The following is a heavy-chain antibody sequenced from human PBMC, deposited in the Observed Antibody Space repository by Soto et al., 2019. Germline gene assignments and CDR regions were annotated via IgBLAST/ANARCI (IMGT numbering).Heavy chain of an antibody. Sequence: SETLSLTCTVSGDSISNSDYYWNWIRQPPGKGLEWIGSIYHSGSTYYNPSLKSRVTISVDTSKNQFSLKLSSLTAADTAVYYCARALYCSGGSSSPLRGMDVWGLGTTVTVSS. CDR1: GDSISNSDYY. D-gene: IGHD2-15*01. J-gene: IGHJ6*02. V-gene: IGHV4-39*07. CDR2: IYHSGST. CDR3: ARALYCSGGSSSPLRGMDV.